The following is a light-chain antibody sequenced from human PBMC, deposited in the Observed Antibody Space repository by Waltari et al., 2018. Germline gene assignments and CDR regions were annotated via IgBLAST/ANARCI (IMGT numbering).Light chain of an antibody. Sequence: QSALTQEASVSGTVGQTVTLSCIGNSNHVGRSAVGWYQQISHGVPKHVMFGNSLPSGIPDRFSGSKSGTTASLTISGLQPEDEADYYCSTWDYSLNAELFGGGTKLTVL. CDR1: SNHVGRSA. J-gene: IGLJ2*01. CDR2: GNS. CDR3: STWDYSLNAEL. V-gene: IGLV1-44*01.